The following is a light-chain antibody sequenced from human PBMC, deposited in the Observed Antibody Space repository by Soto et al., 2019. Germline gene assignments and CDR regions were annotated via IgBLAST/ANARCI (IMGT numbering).Light chain of an antibody. CDR1: SSDVGGYNY. V-gene: IGLV2-8*01. CDR3: RPYAASHNSYFV. J-gene: IGLJ3*02. Sequence: QSVLTQPPSASGSPGQSVTISCTGTSSDVGGYNYVSWYQQYPGRAPKLMIYEVTKRPSGVPDRFSGSKSGNTASLTVSGLQAEDEADNYCRPYAASHNSYFVFGGGTKVTVL. CDR2: EVT.